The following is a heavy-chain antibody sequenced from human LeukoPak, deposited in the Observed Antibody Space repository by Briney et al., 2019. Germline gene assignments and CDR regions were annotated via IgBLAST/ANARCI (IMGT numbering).Heavy chain of an antibody. V-gene: IGHV3-33*01. CDR2: IWYDGSNK. J-gene: IGHJ3*02. CDR1: GFTFSSYG. CDR3: ARGVTGTPSAFDI. D-gene: IGHD1/OR15-1a*01. Sequence: QSGGSLRLSCAASGFTFSSYGMHWVRQAPGKGLEWVAVIWYDGSNKYYADSVEGRFTISRDNSKNTLYLQMNSLRAEDTAVYYCARGVTGTPSAFDIWGQGTMVTVSS.